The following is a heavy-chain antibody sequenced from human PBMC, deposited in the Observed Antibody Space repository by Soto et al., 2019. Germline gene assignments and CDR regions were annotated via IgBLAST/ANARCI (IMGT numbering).Heavy chain of an antibody. J-gene: IGHJ2*01. D-gene: IGHD3-9*01. V-gene: IGHV3-33*01. CDR1: GFTFSSYG. Sequence: QVQLVESGGGVVQPGRSLRLSCAASGFTFSSYGMHWVRQAPGKGLEWVAVIWYDGSNKYYADSVKGRFTISRDNSKNTLYLQMNSLRAEDTAVYYCARARFTTIFKTWYFDLWGRGTLVTVSS. CDR3: ARARFTTIFKTWYFDL. CDR2: IWYDGSNK.